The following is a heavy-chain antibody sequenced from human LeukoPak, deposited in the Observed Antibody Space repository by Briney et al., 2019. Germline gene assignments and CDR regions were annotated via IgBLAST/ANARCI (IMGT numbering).Heavy chain of an antibody. CDR3: ARSGRGVDSFYFYMDV. V-gene: IGHV3-30*07. CDR2: ISNDGSNK. J-gene: IGHJ6*03. D-gene: IGHD3-10*01. CDR1: GFTFSYYA. Sequence: GGSLRLSCAASGFTFSYYAMHWVRQAPGKGLEWVAVISNDGSNKYYPDSVKGRFTISRDHSKNTLYLQMNSLRAEDTAVYYCARSGRGVDSFYFYMDVWGKGTTVTVSS.